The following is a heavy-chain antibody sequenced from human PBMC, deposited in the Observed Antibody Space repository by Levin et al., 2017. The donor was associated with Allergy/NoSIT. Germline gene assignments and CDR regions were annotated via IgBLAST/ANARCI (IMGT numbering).Heavy chain of an antibody. D-gene: IGHD4-17*01. V-gene: IGHV1-2*02. CDR2: INPNSGGT. CDR1: GYTFTGYY. Sequence: GESLKISCKASGYTFTGYYMHWVRQAPGQGLEWMGWINPNSGGTNYAQKFQGRVTMTRDTSISTAYMELSRLRSDDTAVYYCARDGDGDYAFDYWGQGTLVTVSS. CDR3: ARDGDGDYAFDY. J-gene: IGHJ4*02.